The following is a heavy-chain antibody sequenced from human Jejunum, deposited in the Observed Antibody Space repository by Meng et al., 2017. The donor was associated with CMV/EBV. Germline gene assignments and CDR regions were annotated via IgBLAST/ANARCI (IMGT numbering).Heavy chain of an antibody. J-gene: IGHJ3*02. CDR1: DASISSYY. CDR2: IYSGGST. Sequence: SDASISSYYWSWIRQAPGKGLEWVSVIYSGGSTYYADSVKGRFTISRDNSKNTLFLQMNSLRAEDTAVYYCARDKELSDAFDIWGQGTMVTVSS. V-gene: IGHV3-53*01. D-gene: IGHD1-26*01. CDR3: ARDKELSDAFDI.